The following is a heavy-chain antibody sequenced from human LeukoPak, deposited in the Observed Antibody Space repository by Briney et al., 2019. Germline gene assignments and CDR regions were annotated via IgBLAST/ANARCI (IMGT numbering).Heavy chain of an antibody. D-gene: IGHD5-18*01. CDR1: GFTFSSYA. V-gene: IGHV3-23*01. CDR3: AKDSRSYIVMVTEPRKNLIDY. CDR2: ISAGGGDT. Sequence: GGSLRLSCTASGFTFSSYAMTWVRQAPGKGLEWVSDISAGGGDTYYADSVKGRFTISRDNSKNTLYLQMNSLRAEDTAVYYCAKDSRSYIVMVTEPRKNLIDYWGQGTLVTVSS. J-gene: IGHJ4*02.